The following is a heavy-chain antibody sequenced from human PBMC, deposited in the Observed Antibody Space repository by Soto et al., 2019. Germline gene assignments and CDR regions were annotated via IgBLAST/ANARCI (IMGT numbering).Heavy chain of an antibody. CDR1: GFTFSSYS. J-gene: IGHJ5*02. Sequence: EVQLVESGGGLVQPGGSLRLSCAASGFTFSSYSMNWVRQAPGKGLEWVSYISSSSRTIYYADSVQGRFTIARINAKTSLYLQMNSLRGEDTAVYYCACDRFDYYDSSGYWRFDPWGQGTLVTVSS. CDR2: ISSSSRTI. V-gene: IGHV3-48*01. D-gene: IGHD3-22*01. CDR3: ACDRFDYYDSSGYWRFDP.